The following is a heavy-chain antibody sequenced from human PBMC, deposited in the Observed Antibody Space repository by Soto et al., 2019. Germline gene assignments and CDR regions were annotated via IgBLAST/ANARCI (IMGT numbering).Heavy chain of an antibody. CDR3: TRWEQPLFDY. CDR2: ISSDVNHK. Sequence: QVQLEESGGGVVQPGRSLRLSCAASGFTVGAYTMHWVRQAPGKGLEWVAVISSDVNHKYYTDSVKGRFTISRDTSTNTLFLQMNSLRPEDTAVYYCTRWEQPLFDYWGQGTLVTVSS. V-gene: IGHV3-30-3*01. J-gene: IGHJ4*02. D-gene: IGHD1-26*01. CDR1: GFTVGAYT.